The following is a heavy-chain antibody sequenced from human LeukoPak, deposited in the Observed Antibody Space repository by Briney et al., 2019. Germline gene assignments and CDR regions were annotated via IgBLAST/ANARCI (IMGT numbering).Heavy chain of an antibody. CDR1: GGSFSGYY. J-gene: IGHJ4*02. CDR2: INHSGST. CDR3: ARYSSMPDFDY. Sequence: SETLSLTCAVYGGSFSGYYWSWIRQPPGKGLEWIGEINHSGSTNYNPSLKSRVTISVDTSKNQFSLKLSSVTAADTAVYYCARYSSMPDFDYWGQGTLVTVSS. V-gene: IGHV4-34*01. D-gene: IGHD6-13*01.